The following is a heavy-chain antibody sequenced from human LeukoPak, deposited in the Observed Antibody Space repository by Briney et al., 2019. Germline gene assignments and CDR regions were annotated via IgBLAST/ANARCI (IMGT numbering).Heavy chain of an antibody. D-gene: IGHD3-22*01. CDR2: IKEDGSEI. Sequence: TGGSLRLSCAASGFNFSAYWMSWVRQAPGQGLEWVANIKEDGSEIYFVDSLRGRFTISRDNAKNSLYLQLNSLRAEDTAVYYCARDPYNYYDSSGYGFDYGGQGTLVTVSS. V-gene: IGHV3-7*01. CDR3: ARDPYNYYDSSGYGFDY. CDR1: GFNFSAYW. J-gene: IGHJ4*02.